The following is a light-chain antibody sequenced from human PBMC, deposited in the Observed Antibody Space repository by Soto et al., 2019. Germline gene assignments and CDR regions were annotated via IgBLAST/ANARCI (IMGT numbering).Light chain of an antibody. CDR2: LGS. CDR3: MQALQTPYT. Sequence: DLVMTQSPLSLPVSPGEPASISCRPSQTLLHSNGYKYLDWYLQKPGQSPQLLIYLGSNRASGVPDRFSGSGSGTDFTLKISRVEAEDVGVYYCMQALQTPYTFGQGTKLEIK. V-gene: IGKV2-28*01. CDR1: QTLLHSNGYKY. J-gene: IGKJ2*01.